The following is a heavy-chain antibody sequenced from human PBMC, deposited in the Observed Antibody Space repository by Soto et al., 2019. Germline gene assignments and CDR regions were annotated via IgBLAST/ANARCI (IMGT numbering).Heavy chain of an antibody. D-gene: IGHD3-22*01. CDR3: AHRGYDSSGSDY. J-gene: IGHJ4*02. CDR2: IYWDDDK. Sequence: TLSLTCTVSGGSISSGNYYWSWIRQPPGKALEWLALIYWDDDKRYSPSLKSRLTITKDTSKNQVVLTMTNMDPVDTATYYCAHRGYDSSGSDYWGQGTLVTVSS. CDR1: GGSISSGNYY. V-gene: IGHV2-5*08.